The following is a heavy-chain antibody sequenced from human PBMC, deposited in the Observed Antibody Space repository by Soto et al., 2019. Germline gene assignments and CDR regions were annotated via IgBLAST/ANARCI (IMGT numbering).Heavy chain of an antibody. CDR3: ARQGSEYYEEENYYYYGMDV. D-gene: IGHD3-3*01. CDR2: IYPGDSDT. Sequence: PGESLKISFKGSGYSFTSYWIVWVLQMPGKGLACMGIIYPGDSDTRYSPSFQGQVLRSADKSISTAYLQWSSLKASDTAMYYCARQGSEYYEEENYYYYGMDVWGQGTTVTVSS. V-gene: IGHV5-51*01. J-gene: IGHJ6*02. CDR1: GYSFTSYW.